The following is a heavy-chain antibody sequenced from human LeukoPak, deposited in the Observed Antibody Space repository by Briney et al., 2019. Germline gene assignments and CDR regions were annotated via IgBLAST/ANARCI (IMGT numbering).Heavy chain of an antibody. J-gene: IGHJ6*02. V-gene: IGHV3-48*01. CDR2: ISSRSTTK. Sequence: GGSLRLSCAASRFTLSSYSMNWVRQAPGKGLEWISYISSRSTTKYYADSVKGRFTISRDNSKNTLYLQMNSLRAEDTAVYYCAKMYSSSWYYYYGMDVWGQGTTVTVSS. D-gene: IGHD6-13*01. CDR3: AKMYSSSWYYYYGMDV. CDR1: RFTLSSYS.